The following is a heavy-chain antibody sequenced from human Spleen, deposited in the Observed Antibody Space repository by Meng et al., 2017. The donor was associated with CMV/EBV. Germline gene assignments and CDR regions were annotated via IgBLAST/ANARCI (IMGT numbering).Heavy chain of an antibody. D-gene: IGHD1-1*01. CDR3: ARTEGYNWNDVHWFDP. J-gene: IGHJ5*02. Sequence: SETLSLTCTVSGGSISSSSYYWGWIRQPPGKGLEWIGSIYYSGSTYYNPSLKSRVTISVDTSKNQFSLKLSSVTAADTAVYYCARTEGYNWNDVHWFDPWGQGTLVTVSS. CDR2: IYYSGST. CDR1: GGSISSSSYY. V-gene: IGHV4-39*07.